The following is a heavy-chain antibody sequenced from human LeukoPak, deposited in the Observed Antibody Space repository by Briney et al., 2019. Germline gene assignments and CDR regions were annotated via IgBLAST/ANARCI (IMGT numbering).Heavy chain of an antibody. CDR3: ARDQVRIGDYSNYGWFDP. CDR2: INLNSGGT. V-gene: IGHV1-2*02. CDR1: GYTFTGYY. J-gene: IGHJ5*02. D-gene: IGHD4-11*01. Sequence: ASVKLSFKASGYTFTGYYMHWVRQAPGQGLEWMGLINLNSGGTNYAKKFQGRVTMTRDTSLRTAYLELSRLRSDDTAVYYCARDQVRIGDYSNYGWFDPWGQGTLVTVSS.